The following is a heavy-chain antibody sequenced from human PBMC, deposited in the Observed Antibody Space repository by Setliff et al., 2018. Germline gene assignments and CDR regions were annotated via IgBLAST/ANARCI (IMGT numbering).Heavy chain of an antibody. CDR2: IYWDDDK. D-gene: IGHD6-13*01. Sequence: SGPTLVNPTQTLTLTCTFSGFSLSTSGVGVGWIRQPPGKALEWLARIYWDDDKRYSPSPKSRLTITKDTSKNQVVLTMTNMDPVDTATYYCAHSLDSSSWYWFDPWGQGTLVTVSS. CDR3: AHSLDSSSWYWFDP. J-gene: IGHJ5*02. CDR1: GFSLSTSGVG. V-gene: IGHV2-5*02.